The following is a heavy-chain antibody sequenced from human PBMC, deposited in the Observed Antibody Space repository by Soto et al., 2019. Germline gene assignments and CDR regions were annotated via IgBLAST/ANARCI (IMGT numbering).Heavy chain of an antibody. V-gene: IGHV4-30-4*01. J-gene: IGHJ5*02. CDR3: AREERKGIISWFDP. CDR1: GGSVSGVDYF. CDR2: IYYTGIT. Sequence: PSETLSLTCTVSGGSVSGVDYFWSWIRQSPGKGLEWIGYIYYTGITHLNPSLESRLTMAVDTSKNEFSLKLTSVSAADTAVYFCAREERKGIISWFDPWGQGTPVTVSS. D-gene: IGHD2-21*01.